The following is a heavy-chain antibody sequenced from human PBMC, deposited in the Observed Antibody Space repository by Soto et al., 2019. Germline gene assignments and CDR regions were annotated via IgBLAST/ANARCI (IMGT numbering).Heavy chain of an antibody. D-gene: IGHD4-4*01. J-gene: IGHJ6*02. CDR1: GFTFSNAW. CDR2: IKSKTDGGTT. V-gene: IGHV3-15*01. Sequence: LRLSCAASGFTFSNAWMSWVRQAPGKGLEWVGRIKSKTDGGTTDYAAPVKGRFTISRDDSKNTLYLQMNSLKTEDTAVYYCTTDPSYSNYVGYYYYGMDVWGQGTTVTVSS. CDR3: TTDPSYSNYVGYYYYGMDV.